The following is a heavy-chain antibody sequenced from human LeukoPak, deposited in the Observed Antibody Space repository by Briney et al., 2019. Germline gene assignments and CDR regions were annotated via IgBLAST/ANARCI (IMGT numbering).Heavy chain of an antibody. D-gene: IGHD2-2*01. J-gene: IGHJ4*02. CDR3: GTTCSSSSCGDDH. CDR1: GYTFTRYY. Sequence: ASVKVSCKTSGYTFTRYYMHWMRQTPGQGLEWMGVINCNDGTTRFAQKFQGRLIMTRDTSTATVYMELRSLRPEDMAVYYCGTTCSSSSCGDDHWGQGTQVTVSS. V-gene: IGHV1-46*01. CDR2: INCNDGTT.